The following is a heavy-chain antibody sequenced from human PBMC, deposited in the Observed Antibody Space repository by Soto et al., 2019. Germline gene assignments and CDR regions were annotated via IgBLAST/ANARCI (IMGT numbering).Heavy chain of an antibody. V-gene: IGHV3-15*07. D-gene: IGHD3-3*01. J-gene: IGHJ4*02. CDR2: IKSKTDGGTT. CDR1: GFTFSNAW. CDR3: TTDSYYDFWSGYLFGDY. Sequence: EVQLVESGGGLVKPGGSLRLSCAASGFTFSNAWMNWVRQAPGKGLEWVGRIKSKTDGGTTDYAAPVKGRFTISRDDSKITLYLQMNSLKTEDTAVYYCTTDSYYDFWSGYLFGDYWDKGPLVTVSS.